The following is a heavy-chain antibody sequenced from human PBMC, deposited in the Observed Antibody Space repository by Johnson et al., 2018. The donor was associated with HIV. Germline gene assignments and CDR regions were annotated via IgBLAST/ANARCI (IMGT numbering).Heavy chain of an antibody. V-gene: IGHV3-30*04. Sequence: QVQLVESGGGVVQPGTSLRLSCTASGFAFSSYALHWVRQAPGKGLEWVAVISYDGRDAYYADSVQGRFTSSRDNSKNTLYLQMNSLRTEDSAVYYCATLWFGEVSVDDAFDVWGQGTMVTVSS. CDR2: ISYDGRDA. J-gene: IGHJ3*01. CDR3: ATLWFGEVSVDDAFDV. CDR1: GFAFSSYA. D-gene: IGHD3-10*01.